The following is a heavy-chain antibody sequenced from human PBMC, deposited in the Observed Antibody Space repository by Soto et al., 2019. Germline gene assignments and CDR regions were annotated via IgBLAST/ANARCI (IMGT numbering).Heavy chain of an antibody. Sequence: PGGSLRLSCAASGFTFSNAWMSWVRQAPGKGLAWVGRIKSKTDGGTTDYAAPVKGRFTISRDDSKNTLYLQMNSLRTEDTAVYYCTTGSSRVVRGIIGYWGQGTLVTVSS. CDR3: TTGSSRVVRGIIGY. CDR1: GFTFSNAW. CDR2: IKSKTDGGTT. V-gene: IGHV3-15*01. J-gene: IGHJ4*02. D-gene: IGHD3-10*01.